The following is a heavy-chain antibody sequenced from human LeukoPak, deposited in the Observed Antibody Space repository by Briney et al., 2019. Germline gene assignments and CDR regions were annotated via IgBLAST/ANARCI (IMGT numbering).Heavy chain of an antibody. J-gene: IGHJ4*02. CDR2: ISYDGSNK. CDR3: ARDSGAGALLPYYFDY. CDR1: GFTLFTFNN. Sequence: GGSLRLSCTASGFTLFTFNNAWMSWVRQAPGKGLEWVAVISYDGSNKYYADSVKGRFTISRDNSKNTLYLQMNSLRAEDTAVYYCARDSGAGALLPYYFDYWGQGTLVTVSS. D-gene: IGHD1-26*01. V-gene: IGHV3-30-3*01.